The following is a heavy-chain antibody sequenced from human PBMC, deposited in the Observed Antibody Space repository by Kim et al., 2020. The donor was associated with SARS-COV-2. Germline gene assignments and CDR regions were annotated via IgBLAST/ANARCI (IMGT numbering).Heavy chain of an antibody. V-gene: IGHV5-51*01. CDR1: GYSFTSYW. CDR2: IYLGDSDT. CDR3: ARRLVAGNWYFDL. J-gene: IGHJ2*01. D-gene: IGHD6-19*01. Sequence: GESLKISCQGSGYSFTSYWIGWVRQMPGKGLEWIGIIYLGDSDTRYSPSFQGQVTISADKSISTAYLQWSSLKASDTAMYYCARRLVAGNWYFDLWGRGTLVIVSS.